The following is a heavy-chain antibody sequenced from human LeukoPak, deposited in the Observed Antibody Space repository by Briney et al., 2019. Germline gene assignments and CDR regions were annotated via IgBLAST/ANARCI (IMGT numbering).Heavy chain of an antibody. CDR3: ARRVGYSGYAP. V-gene: IGHV4-39*01. J-gene: IGHJ6*02. D-gene: IGHD5-12*01. Sequence: WIRQPPGKGLEWIGSIYYSGITYYNPSLKSRVTISVDTSENQFSLKLSSVTAADTAVYYCARRVGYSGYAPWGQGTTVTVSS. CDR2: IYYSGIT.